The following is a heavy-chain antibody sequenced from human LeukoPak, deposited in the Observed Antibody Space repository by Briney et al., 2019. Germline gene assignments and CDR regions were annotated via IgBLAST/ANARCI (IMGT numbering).Heavy chain of an antibody. Sequence: GGSLRLSCIASGFTFSDACMSWVRQAPGKGLEWVSYISSSSSTIYYTDSVKGRFTISRDDAKNSLYLQMNSLRAEDTAVYYCARGHGSGAFDIWGQGTMVTVSS. CDR3: ARGHGSGAFDI. J-gene: IGHJ3*02. V-gene: IGHV3-48*01. CDR1: GFTFSDAC. CDR2: ISSSSSTI. D-gene: IGHD3-10*01.